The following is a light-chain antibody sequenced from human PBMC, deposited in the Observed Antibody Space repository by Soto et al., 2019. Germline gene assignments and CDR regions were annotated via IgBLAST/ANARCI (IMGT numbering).Light chain of an antibody. V-gene: IGLV2-23*01. CDR3: CSYASRDTYV. Sequence: QSALTQPASVSGSPGQSITISCTGTSSDVGSYNLVSWYQQHPGKAPKLMIYEGNKRPSGVSNRFSGSKSGNTASLTISGLQAEDEADYYCCSYASRDTYVFGTGTNVTVL. CDR2: EGN. J-gene: IGLJ1*01. CDR1: SSDVGSYNL.